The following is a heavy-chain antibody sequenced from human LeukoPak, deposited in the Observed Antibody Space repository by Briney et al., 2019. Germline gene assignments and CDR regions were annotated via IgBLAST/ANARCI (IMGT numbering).Heavy chain of an antibody. D-gene: IGHD5-18*01. V-gene: IGHV4-4*02. CDR3: ARPGYSYGSNY. CDR2: IYHSGST. Sequence: SETLSLTSAVSGGSISSSNRWSWVRPPPGKGLEWIGEIYHSGSTNYNPSLKSRVTISVDKSKNQFSLKLSSVTAADTAVYYCARPGYSYGSNYWGQGTLVTVSS. J-gene: IGHJ4*02. CDR1: GGSISSSNR.